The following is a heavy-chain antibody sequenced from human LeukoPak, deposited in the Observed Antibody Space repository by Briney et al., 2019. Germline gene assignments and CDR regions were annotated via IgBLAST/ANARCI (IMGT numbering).Heavy chain of an antibody. Sequence: SETLSLTCTVSGDSISSYYWSWIRQPAGKGLEWIGRIYTSGSTNYNPSLKSRVTMTVDTSKNQFSLKLSSVTAADTAVYYCARGPETGDGFWYFDLWGRGTLVTVSS. CDR1: GDSISSYY. D-gene: IGHD7-27*01. J-gene: IGHJ2*01. CDR3: ARGPETGDGFWYFDL. CDR2: IYTSGST. V-gene: IGHV4-4*07.